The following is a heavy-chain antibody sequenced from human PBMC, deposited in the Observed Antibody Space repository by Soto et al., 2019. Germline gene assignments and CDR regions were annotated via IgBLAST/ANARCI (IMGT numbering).Heavy chain of an antibody. J-gene: IGHJ6*03. CDR3: ASRHDSGYDSYYYMDV. V-gene: IGHV5-51*01. CDR2: IYPGDSDT. CDR1: GYSFTSYW. D-gene: IGHD5-12*01. Sequence: GESLKISCKGSGYSFTSYWIGWVRQMPGKGLEWMGIIYPGDSDTRYSPSFQGQVTISADKSISTAYLQWSSLKASDTAMYYCASRHDSGYDSYYYMDVWGKGTTVTVSS.